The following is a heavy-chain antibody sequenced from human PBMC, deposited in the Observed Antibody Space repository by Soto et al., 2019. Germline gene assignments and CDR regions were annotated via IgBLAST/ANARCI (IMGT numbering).Heavy chain of an antibody. CDR2: ISGSGGST. Sequence: GGSLRLSCAASGFTFSSYAMGWVRQAPGKGLEWDSAISGSGGSTYSADSVKGRFTISRDNYKNTLYLQMNSLRAEDKAVYYCAKESFIAARGMDVWGQGTMVTVSS. V-gene: IGHV3-23*01. CDR3: AKESFIAARGMDV. CDR1: GFTFSSYA. D-gene: IGHD6-6*01. J-gene: IGHJ6*02.